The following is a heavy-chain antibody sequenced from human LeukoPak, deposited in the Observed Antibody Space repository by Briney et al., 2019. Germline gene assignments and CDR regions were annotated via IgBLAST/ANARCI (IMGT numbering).Heavy chain of an antibody. Sequence: PGGSLRLSCAASGFTFNNYAMNWVRQAPGRGLEWVSSISGGGETTYYADSAKARFTISRENSQNTLYLQMHSLRAEDTAVYYCARDYADYVGYFFFDYWGQGTLVTVSS. J-gene: IGHJ4*02. CDR2: ISGGGETT. V-gene: IGHV3-23*01. CDR3: ARDYADYVGYFFFDY. D-gene: IGHD4-17*01. CDR1: GFTFNNYA.